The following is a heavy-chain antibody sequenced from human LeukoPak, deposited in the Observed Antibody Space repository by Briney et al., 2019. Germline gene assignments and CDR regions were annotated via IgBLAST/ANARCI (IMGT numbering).Heavy chain of an antibody. D-gene: IGHD1-26*01. V-gene: IGHV3-23*01. J-gene: IGHJ4*02. CDR3: ASLYSDYGDY. Sequence: GGSLRLSCAASGFTFRRYAMNWVRQAPRKGLEWVSRISGSGDTTNYADSVKGRFTISRDNSRDTLYLQMNSLRAEDTAVYYCASLYSDYGDYWGQGTLVTVSS. CDR2: ISGSGDTT. CDR1: GFTFRRYA.